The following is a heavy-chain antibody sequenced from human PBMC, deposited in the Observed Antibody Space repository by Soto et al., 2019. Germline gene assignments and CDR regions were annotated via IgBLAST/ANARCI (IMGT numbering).Heavy chain of an antibody. D-gene: IGHD5-18*01. Sequence: SETLSLTCAVSGDSISRGAFSWSWIRQPPGKGLEWIGEINHSGSTNYNPSLKSRVTISVDTSKNQFSLKLSSVTAADTAVYYCARVRRVTAMVRDLFDYWGQGTLVTVSS. J-gene: IGHJ4*02. CDR1: GDSISRGAFS. V-gene: IGHV4-30-2*01. CDR2: INHSGST. CDR3: ARVRRVTAMVRDLFDY.